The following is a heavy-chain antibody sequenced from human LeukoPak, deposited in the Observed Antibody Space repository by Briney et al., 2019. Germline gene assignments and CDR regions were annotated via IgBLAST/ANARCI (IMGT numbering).Heavy chain of an antibody. V-gene: IGHV3-23*01. Sequence: GGSLRLSCAASGFTFSSYAMSWVRQAPGKGLEWVSAISGCGSSTYYADSVKGRFTISRDNSKNTLYLQMNSLRAEDTAVYYCAKFLPTHIVVANYYFDYWGQGTLVTVSS. J-gene: IGHJ4*02. CDR2: ISGCGSST. CDR1: GFTFSSYA. D-gene: IGHD2-21*01. CDR3: AKFLPTHIVVANYYFDY.